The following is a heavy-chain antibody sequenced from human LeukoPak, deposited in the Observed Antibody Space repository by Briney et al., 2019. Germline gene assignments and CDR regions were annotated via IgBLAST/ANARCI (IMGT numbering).Heavy chain of an antibody. J-gene: IGHJ4*02. V-gene: IGHV3-49*03. CDR1: GFTFADFT. Sequence: GGSLRLSCSASGFTFADFTMSWFRQSPGQGLEWVSFIRSKVYGGAPEHAASVAARFTISRDDSTSIAYLQMNSLQVEDTAVYYCARGSGRYVMVDWWGQGTLVTVSS. CDR3: ARGSGRYVMVDW. D-gene: IGHD6-19*01. CDR2: IRSKVYGGAP.